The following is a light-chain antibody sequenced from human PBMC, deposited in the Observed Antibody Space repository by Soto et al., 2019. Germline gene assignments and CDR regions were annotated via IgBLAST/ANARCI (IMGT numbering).Light chain of an antibody. CDR1: QSVTGSF. Sequence: LVLTQSPGTLSLSPGETATLSCRAGQSVTGSFLAWYQQKPGQAPRLLIYGASTRATGISDRFNGSGSGTDFTLTISRLEPEDFAVYYCQQYGGSVWTFGQGTKVEI. CDR3: QQYGGSVWT. CDR2: GAS. V-gene: IGKV3-20*01. J-gene: IGKJ1*01.